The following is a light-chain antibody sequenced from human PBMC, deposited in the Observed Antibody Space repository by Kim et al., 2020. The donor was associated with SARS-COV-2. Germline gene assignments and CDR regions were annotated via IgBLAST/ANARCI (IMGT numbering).Light chain of an antibody. CDR2: RNN. J-gene: IGLJ3*02. CDR3: AAWDDSLSGLWV. Sequence: QRVTISCSGSSSNLGSSYVYWYQQLPGTAPTLLIYRNNQRPSGVPDRFSGSKSGTSASLAISGLRSEGEADYYCAAWDDSLSGLWVFGGGTQLTVL. V-gene: IGLV1-47*01. CDR1: SSNLGSSY.